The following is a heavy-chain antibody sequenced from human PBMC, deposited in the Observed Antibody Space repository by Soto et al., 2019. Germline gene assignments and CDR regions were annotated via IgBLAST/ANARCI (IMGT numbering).Heavy chain of an antibody. CDR1: VFTFSSYG. D-gene: IGHD3-3*01. Sequence: QVQLVESGGGVVQPGRSLRLSCAASVFTFSSYGMHWVRQAPGKGLEWVAVISYDGSNKYYADSVKGRFTISRDNSKNTLYLQMNSLRAEDTAVYYCAKLWSGYYLDFYYYYGMDVWGQGTTVTVSS. V-gene: IGHV3-30*18. J-gene: IGHJ6*02. CDR2: ISYDGSNK. CDR3: AKLWSGYYLDFYYYYGMDV.